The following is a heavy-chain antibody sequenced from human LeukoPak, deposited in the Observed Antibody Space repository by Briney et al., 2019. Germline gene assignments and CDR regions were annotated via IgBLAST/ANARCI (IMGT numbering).Heavy chain of an antibody. D-gene: IGHD3-22*01. CDR3: ARDHRYDSSGYYDY. V-gene: IGHV4-30-4*01. J-gene: IGHJ4*02. CDR2: IYYSGST. Sequence: SETLSLTCTVSGGSISSGDYYWSWIRQPPGKGLEWIGYIYYSGSTYYNPSLKSRVTISVDTSKNQFSLKLSSVTAADTAVYYCARDHRYDSSGYYDYWGQGTLVTVSS. CDR1: GGSISSGDYY.